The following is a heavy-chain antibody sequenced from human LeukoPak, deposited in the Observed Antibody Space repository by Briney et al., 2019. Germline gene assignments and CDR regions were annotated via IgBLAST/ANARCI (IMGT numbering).Heavy chain of an antibody. CDR1: GGSISSNYH. CDR3: ARLGIAATGPAI. CDR2: IYYSGNT. D-gene: IGHD6-13*01. J-gene: IGHJ3*02. Sequence: PSETLSLTCTVSGGSISSNYHWGWIRQPPGQGLEWIASIYYSGNTYYNPSLKSRVTISVDTSNNQFSLKLSSVTAADTAVYYCARLGIAATGPAIWGQGTMVSVSS. V-gene: IGHV4-39*01.